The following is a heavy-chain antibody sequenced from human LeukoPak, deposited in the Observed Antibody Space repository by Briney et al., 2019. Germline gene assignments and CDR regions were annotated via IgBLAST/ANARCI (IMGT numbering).Heavy chain of an antibody. CDR3: ARDGSGWSSDY. J-gene: IGHJ4*02. CDR1: GFNFRDSG. Sequence: GGSLRLSCAASGFNFRDSGMHWVRQAPGKGLEWVAVMWNDGITGKYADSVRSRFSVSRDNSKNTVYLQMDSLRADDTSVYYCARDGSGWSSDYWGQGTLVTVSS. D-gene: IGHD6-19*01. V-gene: IGHV3-33*01. CDR2: MWNDGITG.